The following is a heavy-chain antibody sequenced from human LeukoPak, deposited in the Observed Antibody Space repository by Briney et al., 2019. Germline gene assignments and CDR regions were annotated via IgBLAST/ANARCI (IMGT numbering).Heavy chain of an antibody. D-gene: IGHD3-22*01. V-gene: IGHV3-11*04. CDR3: ARSYYDSSGYYQDY. Sequence: GGSLRLSCAASGFTFSDYYMSWIRQAPGKGLEWVSYISSSGSTIYYADSVKGRFTISRDNAKNSLYLQMNSLKAEDTAAYYCARSYYDSSGYYQDYWGQGTLVTVSS. CDR2: ISSSGSTI. J-gene: IGHJ4*02. CDR1: GFTFSDYY.